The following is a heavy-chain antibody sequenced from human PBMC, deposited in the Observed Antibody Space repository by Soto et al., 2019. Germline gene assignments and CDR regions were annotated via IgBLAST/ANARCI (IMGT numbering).Heavy chain of an antibody. J-gene: IGHJ6*02. D-gene: IGHD6-13*01. Sequence: QVQLVESGGGVVQPGRSLRLSCAASGFTFSSYAMHWVRQAPGKGLEWVAVISYDGSNKYYADSVKGRFTISRDNSKNTLYLQMNSLRAEDTAVYDCARSKGSSWYYYYGMDVWGQGTTVTVSS. CDR1: GFTFSSYA. CDR2: ISYDGSNK. CDR3: ARSKGSSWYYYYGMDV. V-gene: IGHV3-30-3*01.